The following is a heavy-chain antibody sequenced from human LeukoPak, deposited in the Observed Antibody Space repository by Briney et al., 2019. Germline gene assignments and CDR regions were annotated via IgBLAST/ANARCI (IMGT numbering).Heavy chain of an antibody. Sequence: ASVKVSCKASGYTFTSYYMHWVRQAPGQGLEWMGIINPSGGSTSYAQKFQGRVTMTRDTSTSTVYMELSSLRSEDMAVYYCARANDILTGYPTGGWVYWGQGTLVTVSS. V-gene: IGHV1-46*01. J-gene: IGHJ4*02. CDR3: ARANDILTGYPTGGWVY. CDR1: GYTFTSYY. D-gene: IGHD3-9*01. CDR2: INPSGGST.